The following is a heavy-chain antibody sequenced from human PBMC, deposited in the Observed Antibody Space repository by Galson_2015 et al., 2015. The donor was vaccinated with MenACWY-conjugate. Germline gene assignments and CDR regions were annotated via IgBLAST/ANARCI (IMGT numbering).Heavy chain of an antibody. D-gene: IGHD1-14*01. J-gene: IGHJ4*02. V-gene: IGHV3-15*01. CDR1: GFTFTDAW. CDR2: IKPKTDGGTA. CDR3: APLAYGYNPH. Sequence: SLRLSCAASGFTFTDAWMTWVRQAPGKGLEWVGRIKPKTDGGTADYGAPVKGRFTISRDDSEKTLFLQMDSLRTEDSAVYYCAPLAYGYNPHWGQGTLVTVSP.